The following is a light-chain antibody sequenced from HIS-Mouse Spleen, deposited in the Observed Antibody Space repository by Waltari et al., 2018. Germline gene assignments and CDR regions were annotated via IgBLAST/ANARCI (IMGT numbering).Light chain of an antibody. CDR1: QDISNY. V-gene: IGKV1-33*01. CDR3: QQYDKLPLRLT. J-gene: IGKJ4*01. Sequence: DIQMTQSPSSLSASVGDRVTITCQASQDISNYLNWYQQKPGKAPKLLIYDASNLETGVPSRFSGSGAGTDFTFTISSLQPEDIATYYCQQYDKLPLRLTFGGGTKVEIK. CDR2: DAS.